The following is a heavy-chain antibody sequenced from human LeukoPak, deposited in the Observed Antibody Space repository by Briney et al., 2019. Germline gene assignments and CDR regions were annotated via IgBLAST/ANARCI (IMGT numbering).Heavy chain of an antibody. CDR1: GFTFSSYG. CDR3: ARGFTIFGVVNDAFDI. Sequence: PGRSLRLSCAASGFTFSSYGMHWVRQAPGKGLEWVAVIWYDGSNKYYADSVKGRFIISRDNAKNTLYLQMNSLRAEDTAVYYCARGFTIFGVVNDAFDIWGQGTIVTVSS. J-gene: IGHJ3*02. CDR2: IWYDGSNK. V-gene: IGHV3-33*01. D-gene: IGHD3-3*01.